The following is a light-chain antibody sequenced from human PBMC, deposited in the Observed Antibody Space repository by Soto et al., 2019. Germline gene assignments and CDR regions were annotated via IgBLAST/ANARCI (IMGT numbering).Light chain of an antibody. CDR3: QQYGSSPPVT. J-gene: IGKJ5*01. V-gene: IGKV3-20*01. CDR2: GAS. CDR1: QSVSSSY. Sequence: EIVLTQSPGTLSLSPGERATLSCRASQSVSSSYLAWYQQKPGQAPRLLIYGASGRATGIPDRFSGSVSGTDFTLTISRLEPEDFAVYYCQQYGSSPPVTFGQGTRLDIK.